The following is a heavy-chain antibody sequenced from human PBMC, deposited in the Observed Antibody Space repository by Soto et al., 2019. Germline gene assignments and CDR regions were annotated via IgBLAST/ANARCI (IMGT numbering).Heavy chain of an antibody. CDR2: ISAYNGNT. CDR1: GYTFTSYG. Sequence: ASVKVSCKASGYTFTSYGISWVRQAPGQGLEWMGWISAYNGNTNYAQKLQGRVTMTTDTSTSTAYMELRSLRSDDTAVYYCARTVAVAAPVGWFDPWGQGTLVTVSS. CDR3: ARTVAVAAPVGWFDP. D-gene: IGHD6-19*01. J-gene: IGHJ5*02. V-gene: IGHV1-18*01.